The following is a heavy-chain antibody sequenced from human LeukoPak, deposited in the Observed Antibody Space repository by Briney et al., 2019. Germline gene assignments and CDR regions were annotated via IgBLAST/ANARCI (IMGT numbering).Heavy chain of an antibody. CDR1: GGSISSYS. Sequence: SETLSLTCTVSGGSISSYSWSWIRQPPGKGLEWIGYIYYSGSTNYNPSLKSRVTISVDTSKNQFSLKLSSVTAADTAVYYCARVRELWSVTYFDYWGQGTLVTVSS. CDR2: IYYSGST. CDR3: ARVRELWSVTYFDY. D-gene: IGHD5-18*01. V-gene: IGHV4-59*01. J-gene: IGHJ4*02.